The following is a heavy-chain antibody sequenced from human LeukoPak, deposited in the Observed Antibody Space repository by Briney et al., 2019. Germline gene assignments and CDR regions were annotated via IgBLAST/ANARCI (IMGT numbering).Heavy chain of an antibody. Sequence: GGSLRLSCAASGFTFSNAWMSWVRQAPGKGLEWVGRIKSKTDGGTTDYAAPVKGRFTISRDDSKNTLYLQMNSLKTEDTAVYYCTTDPDIVVVPAAMQVLIDYWGQGTLVTVSS. V-gene: IGHV3-15*01. D-gene: IGHD2-2*01. CDR3: TTDPDIVVVPAAMQVLIDY. CDR2: IKSKTDGGTT. CDR1: GFTFSNAW. J-gene: IGHJ4*02.